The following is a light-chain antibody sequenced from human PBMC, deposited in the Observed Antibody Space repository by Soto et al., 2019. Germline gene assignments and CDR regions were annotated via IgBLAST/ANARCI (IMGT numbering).Light chain of an antibody. CDR3: QHYGSSPEA. J-gene: IGKJ1*01. CDR1: QTISSW. CDR2: KAS. Sequence: PMTLSPSKRAGSLGERVTIACRASQTISSWLAWYQQKPGQAPKLLIYKASTLKSGAPSRFSGSGSGTDFTLTISSLQPEDFATYYCQHYGSSPEAFGQGTKVDIK. V-gene: IGKV1-5*03.